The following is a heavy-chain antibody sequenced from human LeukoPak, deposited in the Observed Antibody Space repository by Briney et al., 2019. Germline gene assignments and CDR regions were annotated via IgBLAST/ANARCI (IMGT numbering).Heavy chain of an antibody. Sequence: GGSLRLSCAASGFTFSSYSMNWVRQAPGKGLEWVSSISSSSSYTYYADSVKGRFTISRDNARNSLFLQMTSLRAEDTAVYYCAELGITMIGGVWGKGTTVTISS. D-gene: IGHD3-10*02. J-gene: IGHJ6*04. V-gene: IGHV3-21*06. CDR1: GFTFSSYS. CDR3: AELGITMIGGV. CDR2: ISSSSSYT.